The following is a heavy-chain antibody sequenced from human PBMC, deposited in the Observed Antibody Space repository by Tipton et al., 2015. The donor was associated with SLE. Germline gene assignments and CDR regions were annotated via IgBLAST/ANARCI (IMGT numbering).Heavy chain of an antibody. CDR1: GGSISGPYH. D-gene: IGHD5-24*01. Sequence: TLSLTCTVSGGSISGPYHWSWIRQPPGKGLEWIGYVYYSGSTNYNPSLRGRITTSVDTSKNQFSLKLTSVTAADTAVYYCARHRWRWNDAFDIWGQGTMVTVSS. V-gene: IGHV4-59*08. CDR3: ARHRWRWNDAFDI. J-gene: IGHJ3*02. CDR2: VYYSGST.